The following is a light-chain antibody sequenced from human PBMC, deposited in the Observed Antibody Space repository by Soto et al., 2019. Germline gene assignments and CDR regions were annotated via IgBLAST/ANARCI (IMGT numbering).Light chain of an antibody. CDR3: SSYTSSSTHVV. CDR1: SSDVGGYNY. V-gene: IGLV2-14*01. J-gene: IGLJ2*01. CDR2: DVS. Sequence: QSALTQPASVSGSPGQSITISCTGTSSDVGGYNYVSWYQQHPGKAPKLMIYDVSNRPSGVSTRFSGSKSGNTASLTISGLQAEDEADYSCSSYTSSSTHVVFGGGTKLTV.